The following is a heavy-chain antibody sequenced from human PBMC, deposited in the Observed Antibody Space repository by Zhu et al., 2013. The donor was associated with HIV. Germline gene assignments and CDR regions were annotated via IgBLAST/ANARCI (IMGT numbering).Heavy chain of an antibody. V-gene: IGHV1-46*01. J-gene: IGHJ5*02. CDR2: INPSGGST. D-gene: IGHD1-26*01. CDR3: ARDAIEPGATLSLGWFDP. CDR1: GYTFTSYY. Sequence: QVQLVQSGAEVKKPGASVKVSCKASGYTFTSYYMHWVRQAPGQGLEWMGIINPSGGSTSYAQEFQGRVTMTRDTSTSTVYMELSSLRSEDTAVYYCARDAIEPGATLSLGWFDPWGQGTLVTVSS.